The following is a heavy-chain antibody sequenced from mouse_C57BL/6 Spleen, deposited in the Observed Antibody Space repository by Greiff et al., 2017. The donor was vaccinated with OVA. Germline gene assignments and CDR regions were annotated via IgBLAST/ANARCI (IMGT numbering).Heavy chain of an antibody. Sequence: DVKLQESGPGLVKPSQSLSLTCSVTGYSITSGYYWNWIRQFPGNKLEWMGYISYDGSNNYNPSLKNRISITRDTSKNQFFLKLNSVTTEDTATYYCARSGEYPDYWGQGTTLTVSS. CDR1: GYSITSGYY. D-gene: IGHD5-1*01. CDR2: ISYDGSN. J-gene: IGHJ2*01. V-gene: IGHV3-6*01. CDR3: ARSGEYPDY.